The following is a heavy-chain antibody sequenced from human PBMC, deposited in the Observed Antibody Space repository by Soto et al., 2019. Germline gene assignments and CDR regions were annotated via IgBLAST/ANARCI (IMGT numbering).Heavy chain of an antibody. CDR3: AVTMFRGAYFWYYYGMDV. D-gene: IGHD3-10*01. J-gene: IGHJ6*02. CDR2: MNQAGSEK. CDR1: GFPFSSSW. Sequence: EVQLVESGGGLVQPGGSLRLSCAAYGFPFSSSWMSWVRQAPGKGLGWVANMNQAGSEKYYVDSVEGRVNIYRDNARNSLYLQMNLLRADDSAVFYCAVTMFRGAYFWYYYGMDVWGQGTTVTVSS. V-gene: IGHV3-7*05.